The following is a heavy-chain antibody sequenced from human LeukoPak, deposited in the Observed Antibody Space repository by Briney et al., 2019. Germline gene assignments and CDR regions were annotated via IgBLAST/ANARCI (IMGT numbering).Heavy chain of an antibody. CDR2: IYTSGST. D-gene: IGHD3-9*01. Sequence: SQTLSLTCTVSGASIISSEYYWSWIRQPAGKGLEWIGRIYTSGSTNYNPSLKSRVTISVDTSKNQFSLKLSSVTAADTAMYYCAREAYDVLTSDWFDPWGQGTLVTVSS. CDR3: AREAYDVLTSDWFDP. V-gene: IGHV4-61*02. J-gene: IGHJ5*02. CDR1: GASIISSEYY.